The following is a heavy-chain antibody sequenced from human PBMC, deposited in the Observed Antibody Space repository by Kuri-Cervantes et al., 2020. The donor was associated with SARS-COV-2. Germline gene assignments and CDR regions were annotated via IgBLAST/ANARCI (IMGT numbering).Heavy chain of an antibody. J-gene: IGHJ4*02. D-gene: IGHD5-12*01. CDR3: AKTRLQYSGKYALDS. CDR1: GFTFSRFG. Sequence: GGSLRLSCAASGFTFSRFGMHWVRQLPGKGLESVAVVSSDGVNQSYGESVKGRFTVSRDNSNNMLYLQMSSLSADDTAVYYCAKTRLQYSGKYALDSWSQGTLVTVSS. CDR2: VSSDGVNQ. V-gene: IGHV3-30*18.